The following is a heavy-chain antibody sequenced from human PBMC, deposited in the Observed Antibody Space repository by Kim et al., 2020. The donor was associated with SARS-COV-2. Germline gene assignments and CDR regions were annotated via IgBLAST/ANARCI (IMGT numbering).Heavy chain of an antibody. V-gene: IGHV5-10-1*01. CDR3: ARHNGQWLVNWFDP. D-gene: IGHD6-19*01. J-gene: IGHJ5*02. Sequence: SPSFQGHVTISADKSISTADLQWSSLKASDTAMYYCARHNGQWLVNWFDPWGQGTLVTVSS.